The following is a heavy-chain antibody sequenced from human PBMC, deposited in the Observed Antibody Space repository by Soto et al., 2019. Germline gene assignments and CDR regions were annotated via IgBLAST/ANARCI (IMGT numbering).Heavy chain of an antibody. J-gene: IGHJ4*02. CDR3: ARGRSGTYPPVY. D-gene: IGHD3-10*01. Sequence: PGESLKISCKASGYSFTGYWIAWGRQMPGKGLEWMGIIYPGDSDTRYSPSFQGQVTISADKSITTAYLQWSSLKASDTAMYYCARGRSGTYPPVYWGQGTLVTVSS. CDR1: GYSFTGYW. CDR2: IYPGDSDT. V-gene: IGHV5-51*01.